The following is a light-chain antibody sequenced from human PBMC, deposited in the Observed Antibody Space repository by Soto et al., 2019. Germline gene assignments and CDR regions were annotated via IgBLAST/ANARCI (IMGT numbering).Light chain of an antibody. CDR3: QQYRSSGT. Sequence: EIVMTQSPGTLSVSPGERVTLSCRASQSVDSNLAWYQQKPGQAPRLLIYGASNRATGIPDRFSGSGSGTDFTLTISRLEPEDFAVYYCQQYRSSGTFGQGTKVDIK. J-gene: IGKJ1*01. CDR2: GAS. V-gene: IGKV3-20*01. CDR1: QSVDSN.